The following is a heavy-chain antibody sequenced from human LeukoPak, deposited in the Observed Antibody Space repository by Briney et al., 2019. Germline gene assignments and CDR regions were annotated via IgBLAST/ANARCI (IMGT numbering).Heavy chain of an antibody. CDR3: ARDLTSGLVIHDYFDY. J-gene: IGHJ4*02. CDR2: ISSSGSTI. CDR1: GFTFSDYY. D-gene: IGHD3/OR15-3a*01. Sequence: GGSLRLCCAASGFTFSDYYMSWIRQAPGKGLEWVSYISSSGSTIYYADSVKGRFTISRDNAKNSLYLQMNSLRAEDTAVYYCARDLTSGLVIHDYFDYWGQGTLVTVSS. V-gene: IGHV3-11*01.